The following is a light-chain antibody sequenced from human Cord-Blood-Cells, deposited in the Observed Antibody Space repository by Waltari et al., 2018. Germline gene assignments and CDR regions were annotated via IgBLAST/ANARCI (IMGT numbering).Light chain of an antibody. J-gene: IGKJ1*01. CDR2: DAS. V-gene: IGKV3-11*01. Sequence: EIVLTQSPATLSLSPGERATLSCRASQRVSRYLAWYQQKPGQAPRLLLYDASNRATGIPARFSGSGSGTDFTLTISSLEPEDFAVYYCQQRSNWPPWTFGQGTKVEIK. CDR1: QRVSRY. CDR3: QQRSNWPPWT.